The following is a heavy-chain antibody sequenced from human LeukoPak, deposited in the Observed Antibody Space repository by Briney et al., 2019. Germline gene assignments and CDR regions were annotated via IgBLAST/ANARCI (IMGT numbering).Heavy chain of an antibody. J-gene: IGHJ4*02. V-gene: IGHV4-59*12. Sequence: PSETLSLTCTVSGGSISSYYWSWIRQPPGKGLEWIGYIYHSGSTYYNPSLKSRVTISVDTSKNQFSLKLSSVTAADTAVYYCASPAEPAGNYWGQGTLVTVSS. CDR3: ASPAEPAGNY. CDR2: IYHSGST. D-gene: IGHD1-14*01. CDR1: GGSISSYY.